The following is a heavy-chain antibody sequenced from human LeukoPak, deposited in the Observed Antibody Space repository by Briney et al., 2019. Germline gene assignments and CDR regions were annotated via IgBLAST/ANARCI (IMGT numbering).Heavy chain of an antibody. CDR3: ARLYYYGSGSYVVIAADAFDI. CDR1: GGTFSSYA. Sequence: ASVKVSCKASGGTFSSYAISWVRQAPGQGLEWMGGIIPIFGTANYAQKFQGRVTITTDESTSTAYMELSSLRSEDTAVYYCARLYYYGSGSYVVIAADAFDIWGQGTMVTVSS. V-gene: IGHV1-69*05. D-gene: IGHD3-10*01. CDR2: IIPIFGTA. J-gene: IGHJ3*02.